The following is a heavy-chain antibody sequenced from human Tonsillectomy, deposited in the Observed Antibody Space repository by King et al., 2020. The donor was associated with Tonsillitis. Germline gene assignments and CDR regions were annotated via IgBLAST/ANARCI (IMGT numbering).Heavy chain of an antibody. V-gene: IGHV3-15*01. D-gene: IGHD2-2*01. J-gene: IGHJ4*02. CDR2: IKSKTDGVTT. Sequence: GQLVQSGGGLVKPGGSLRLSCAASGFSFNNAWMSWVRQAPGRGREWVGRIKSKTDGVTTDYAAPVKGRFNISRDDSKNMLFLQRDSLKTEDTAVYYCTTRYCSGTDCYEAYFDYWGQGTLVTVSS. CDR3: TTRYCSGTDCYEAYFDY. CDR1: GFSFNNAW.